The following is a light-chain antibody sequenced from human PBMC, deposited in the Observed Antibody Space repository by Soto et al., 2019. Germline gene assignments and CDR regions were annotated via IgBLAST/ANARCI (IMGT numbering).Light chain of an antibody. CDR3: SSYTSSSTL. Sequence: QSAVTQPASVSGSPGQSITISCTGTSSDVGGYNYVSWYQQHPGKAPKLMIYDVSNRPSGVSNRFSGSKSGNTASLTISGLQAEDEADYYCSSYTSSSTLFGTGTKVTVL. J-gene: IGLJ1*01. V-gene: IGLV2-14*01. CDR2: DVS. CDR1: SSDVGGYNY.